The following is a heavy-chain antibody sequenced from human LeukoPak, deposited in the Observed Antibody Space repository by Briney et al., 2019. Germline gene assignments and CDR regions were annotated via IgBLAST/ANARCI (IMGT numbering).Heavy chain of an antibody. CDR3: AKRGMTTVTSPPHRGYYMDV. Sequence: PGGSLRLSCAASGFTFSSYGMHWVRQAPGKGLEWVAFIRYDGSNKYYADSVKGRFTISRDNSKNRLYLQMNSLRAEDTAVYYSAKRGMTTVTSPPHRGYYMDVWGKGTTVTVSS. J-gene: IGHJ6*03. V-gene: IGHV3-30*02. CDR2: IRYDGSNK. CDR1: GFTFSSYG. D-gene: IGHD4-11*01.